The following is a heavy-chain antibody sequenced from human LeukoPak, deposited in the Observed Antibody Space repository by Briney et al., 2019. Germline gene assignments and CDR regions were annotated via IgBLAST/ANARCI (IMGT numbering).Heavy chain of an antibody. Sequence: SETLSLTCSVSGGSISSYYWSWIRQPAGKGLEWIGRIHTSGSTNYNPSLKSRVTMSVDTSKNQFSLKLSSVTAADTAVYYCARDKYYYDGSGYYYFDYWGQGTLVTVSS. D-gene: IGHD3-22*01. CDR3: ARDKYYYDGSGYYYFDY. CDR1: GGSISSYY. CDR2: IHTSGST. V-gene: IGHV4-4*07. J-gene: IGHJ4*02.